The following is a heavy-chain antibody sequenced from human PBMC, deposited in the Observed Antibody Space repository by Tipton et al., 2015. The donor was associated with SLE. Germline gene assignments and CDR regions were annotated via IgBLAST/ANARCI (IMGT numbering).Heavy chain of an antibody. J-gene: IGHJ4*02. V-gene: IGHV3-30*04. Sequence: SLRLSCAASGFTFSSYAMHWVRQAPGKGLEWVAVISYDGSSKSYADSVKGRFTISRDNPKNTLYLQMTSLRAEDTAVYYCATEGLRFLDGFDYWGQGTLVTVSS. D-gene: IGHD3-3*01. CDR3: ATEGLRFLDGFDY. CDR1: GFTFSSYA. CDR2: ISYDGSSK.